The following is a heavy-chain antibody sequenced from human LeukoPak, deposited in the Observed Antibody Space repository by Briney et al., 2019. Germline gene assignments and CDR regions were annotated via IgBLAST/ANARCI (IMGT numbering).Heavy chain of an antibody. V-gene: IGHV5-51*01. D-gene: IGHD1-26*01. Sequence: GASLKISCKGSGYSFTNYRIGWLRQMPGKGLEWMGIIYPGDSDTRYSPSFQGQVTISADKSISTAYLQWSSLKASDTAMYYCAKVNSGTYSGYFDYWGQGTLVTVSS. CDR2: IYPGDSDT. CDR1: GYSFTNYR. J-gene: IGHJ4*02. CDR3: AKVNSGTYSGYFDY.